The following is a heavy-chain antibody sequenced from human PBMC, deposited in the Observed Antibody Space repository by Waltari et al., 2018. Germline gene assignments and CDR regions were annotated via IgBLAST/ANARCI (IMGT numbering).Heavy chain of an antibody. CDR3: ATHDPLDH. CDR1: DFCFSDSA. Sequence: EVQLVESGGGLVQPGGPLKLSCVGSDFCFSDSAIHWVRQSSGKGLEWVGRIRTKPNSYATAYGASVKGRFTISRDDSRNTAYLLMSGLKTEDTAVYYCATHDPLDHWGQGTLVTVSS. J-gene: IGHJ5*02. CDR2: IRTKPNSYAT. V-gene: IGHV3-73*01.